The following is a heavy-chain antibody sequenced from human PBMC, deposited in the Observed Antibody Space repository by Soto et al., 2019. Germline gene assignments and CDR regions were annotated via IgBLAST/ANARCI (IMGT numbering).Heavy chain of an antibody. V-gene: IGHV2-5*02. D-gene: IGHD6-13*01. CDR3: AHPGNMAAAGFYFDY. CDR1: GFSLNTRGVH. CDR2: IYWDDDK. J-gene: IGHJ4*02. Sequence: QITLKESGPTLVKPAQTLTLTCTFSGFSLNTRGVHVGWIRQPPGKALEWLALIYWDDDKRYSPFLKSRLTITKGPNNHQVVLTMTNMDPVDTAPYYCAHPGNMAAAGFYFDYWGQGALVTVSS.